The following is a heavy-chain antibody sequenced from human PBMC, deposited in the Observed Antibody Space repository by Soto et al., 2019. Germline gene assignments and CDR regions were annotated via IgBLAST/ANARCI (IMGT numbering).Heavy chain of an antibody. CDR3: TIYSKGYYYYYMDV. CDR2: ISAYNGNT. D-gene: IGHD4-4*01. CDR1: GYTFTSYG. J-gene: IGHJ6*03. V-gene: IGHV1-18*01. Sequence: QVQLVQPGAEVKKPGASVKVSCKASGYTFTSYGISWVRQAPGQGLEWMGWISAYNGNTNYAQKLQGRVTMTTDTSTSTAYMELRSLRSDDTAVYYCTIYSKGYYYYYMDVWGKGTTVTVSS.